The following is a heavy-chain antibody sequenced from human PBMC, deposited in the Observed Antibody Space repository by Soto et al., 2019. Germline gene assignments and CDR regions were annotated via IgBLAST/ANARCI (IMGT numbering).Heavy chain of an antibody. V-gene: IGHV1-69*01. CDR3: AHLSVGGPARSGACDI. D-gene: IGHD2-2*01. J-gene: IGHJ3*02. CDR1: GVTFSNYA. Sequence: QVQLVQSGAEVKKPGSSVKVSCKASGVTFSNYAINWVRQAPGQGLEWMGGIIPMFGTANYAQTYQARVTITACESSSTAHMELSSLRSEETAVYFCAHLSVGGPARSGACDIWGQGTMVTVSS. CDR2: IIPMFGTA.